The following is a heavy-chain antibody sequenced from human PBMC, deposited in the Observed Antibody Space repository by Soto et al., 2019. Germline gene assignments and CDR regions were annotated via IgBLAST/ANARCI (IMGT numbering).Heavy chain of an antibody. J-gene: IGHJ3*02. CDR3: ARETYNSGERAFDI. V-gene: IGHV1-8*01. CDR1: RYPFTSYD. Sequence: QVQLMQSGAEVKKPGASVKVSCKASRYPFTSYDIHWVRQATGQGLEWMGWMNPNSGNTAFAQKFQDRVTMTRNTSTRTAYMELSSLRSEDTAEYYCARETYNSGERAFDIWGQGTMVTVSS. D-gene: IGHD3-22*01. CDR2: MNPNSGNT.